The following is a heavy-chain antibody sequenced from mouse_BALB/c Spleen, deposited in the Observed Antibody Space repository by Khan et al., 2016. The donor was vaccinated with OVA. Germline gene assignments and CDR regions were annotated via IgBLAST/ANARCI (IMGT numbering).Heavy chain of an antibody. CDR1: GYTFTIYW. CDR3: ARGGYGNYGAY. V-gene: IGHV1-7*01. Sequence: QVQLQQSGAELAKPGASVKMSCKASGYTFTIYWMHWVKQRPGQGLEWIGYINPSTGYTEYNQKFKDKATLTADKSSSTAYMQLSSLTSEDSAVYCCARGGYGNYGAYWGQGTLVTVSA. CDR2: INPSTGYT. J-gene: IGHJ3*01. D-gene: IGHD2-10*02.